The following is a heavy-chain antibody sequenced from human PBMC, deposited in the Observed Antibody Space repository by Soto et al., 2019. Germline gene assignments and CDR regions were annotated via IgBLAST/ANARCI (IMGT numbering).Heavy chain of an antibody. D-gene: IGHD6-19*01. V-gene: IGHV4-61*01. CDR1: GGSVSSGHYY. CDR3: ARSGAGSGWL. CDR2: LSYTGST. Sequence: QVQLQESGPGLVRPSETLSLTCTVSGGSVSSGHYYWSWSRQPPGKGLEWIGYLSYTGSTNYNPSLKSRVTISVDTSKNQFSLKMNSVTAADTAVYYCARSGAGSGWLGGPGTLVTVSS. J-gene: IGHJ4*02.